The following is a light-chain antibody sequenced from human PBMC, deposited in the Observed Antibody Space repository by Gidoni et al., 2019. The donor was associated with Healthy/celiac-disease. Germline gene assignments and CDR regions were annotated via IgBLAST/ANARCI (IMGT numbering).Light chain of an antibody. Sequence: DIQMTQSPSSLSASVGDRVTITCRESQGISNYLAWYQQKPGKVPKLLIYAASTLQSGVPSRFSDSGSGTDFTLTISSLQPEDIATYYCQKYNSALALTFGRGTKVEIK. V-gene: IGKV1-27*01. CDR2: AAS. J-gene: IGKJ4*01. CDR3: QKYNSALALT. CDR1: QGISNY.